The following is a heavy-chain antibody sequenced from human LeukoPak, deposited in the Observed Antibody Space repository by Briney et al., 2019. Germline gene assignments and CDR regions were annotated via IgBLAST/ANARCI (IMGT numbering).Heavy chain of an antibody. CDR2: LYPDGSAT. CDR3: ARQGLQSGTYPAY. CDR1: GYTFNNYW. D-gene: IGHD1-26*01. J-gene: IGHJ4*02. Sequence: GESLKISCKASGYTFNNYWIGWVRQMPGRGLEWMGMLYPDGSATTYHPSFEGRVTISADKSVTTAYLEWNSLKASDTAFYCARQGLQSGTYPAYWGPGTLVTVSS. V-gene: IGHV5-51*01.